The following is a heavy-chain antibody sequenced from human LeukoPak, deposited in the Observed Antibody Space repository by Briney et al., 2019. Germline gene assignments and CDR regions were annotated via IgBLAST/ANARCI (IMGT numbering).Heavy chain of an antibody. CDR3: AKDREGYSYGNPFRYFQH. Sequence: GGSLRLSCAASGFTFDIYAMSWVRQAPGKGLEWVSGISGSGGSTYYADSVKGRFTISRDNSKNTLYLQMNSLRAEDTAVYYCAKDREGYSYGNPFRYFQHWGQGTLVTVSS. D-gene: IGHD5-18*01. CDR2: ISGSGGST. V-gene: IGHV3-23*01. J-gene: IGHJ1*01. CDR1: GFTFDIYA.